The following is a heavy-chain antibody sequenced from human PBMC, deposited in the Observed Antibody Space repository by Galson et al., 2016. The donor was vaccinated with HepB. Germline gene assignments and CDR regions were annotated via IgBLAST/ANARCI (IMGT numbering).Heavy chain of an antibody. J-gene: IGHJ4*02. CDR1: GFTVSSNY. CDR3: AKEHSGYFDY. D-gene: IGHD6-19*01. V-gene: IGHV3-53*01. CDR2: MYSGGSP. Sequence: SLRLSCAASGFTVSSNYMSWVRQAPGKGLEWVSIMYSGGSPFYADSVKGRFTISRDKSKNTLYLQMNSLRAEDTAVYYCAKEHSGYFDYWGQGTLVTVSS.